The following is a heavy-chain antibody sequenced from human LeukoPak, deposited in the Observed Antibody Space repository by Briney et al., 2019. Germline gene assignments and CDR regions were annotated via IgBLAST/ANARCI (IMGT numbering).Heavy chain of an antibody. Sequence: TGGSLRLSCAAPGFTFRKYWMKWVRQAPGKGLERVAHIKYDGSEKYYVDSVKGRFTVSRDSAKNSLCLQMNSLSAEDTAVYYCARYRPPYFSGSYYNIWGQGTLVTVSS. CDR1: GFTFRKYW. V-gene: IGHV3-7*01. D-gene: IGHD3-10*01. CDR2: IKYDGSEK. J-gene: IGHJ4*02. CDR3: ARYRPPYFSGSYYNI.